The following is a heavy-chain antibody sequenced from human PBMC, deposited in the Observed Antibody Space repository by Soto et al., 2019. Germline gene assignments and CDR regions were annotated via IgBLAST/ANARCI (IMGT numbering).Heavy chain of an antibody. CDR3: ARDGWILGVPAAMADAFDI. CDR1: GFTFISYG. V-gene: IGHV3-33*01. J-gene: IGHJ3*02. CDR2: IWYDGSNK. D-gene: IGHD2-2*01. Sequence: GGSLRLSCAASGFTFISYGMHWVLQAPCKGLEWVAVIWYDGSNKYYADSVKGRFTISRDNSKNTLYLQMNSLRAEDTAVYYCARDGWILGVPAAMADAFDIWGQGTMVTVSS.